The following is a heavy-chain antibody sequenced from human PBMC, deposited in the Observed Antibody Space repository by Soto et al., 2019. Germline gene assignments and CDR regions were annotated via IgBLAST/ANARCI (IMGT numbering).Heavy chain of an antibody. CDR3: ARDYGGSSFDY. CDR1: GLTFSSYE. Sequence: GGSLRLSCAASGLTFSSYEMNWVRQAPGKGLEWVSYISSSGSTIYYADSVKGRFTISRDNAKNSLYLQMNSLRAEDTAVYYCARDYGGSSFDYWGQGTLVTVSS. V-gene: IGHV3-48*03. D-gene: IGHD6-13*01. J-gene: IGHJ4*02. CDR2: ISSSGSTI.